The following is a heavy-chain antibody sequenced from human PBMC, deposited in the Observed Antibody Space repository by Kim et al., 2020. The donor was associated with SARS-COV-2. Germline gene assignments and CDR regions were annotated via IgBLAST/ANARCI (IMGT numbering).Heavy chain of an antibody. Sequence: VQGRFTISRDHSKNTQYLQMNSLRAEDTAVYYCARDGYCGGDCFPDAFDIWGQGTMVTVSS. CDR3: ARDGYCGGDCFPDAFDI. V-gene: IGHV3-53*01. J-gene: IGHJ3*02. D-gene: IGHD2-21*01.